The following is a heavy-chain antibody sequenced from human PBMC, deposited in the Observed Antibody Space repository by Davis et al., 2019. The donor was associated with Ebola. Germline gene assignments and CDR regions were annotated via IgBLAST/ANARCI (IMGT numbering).Heavy chain of an antibody. CDR3: AAAGTPWELVY. Sequence: PGGSLRLSCAASGFTFSSYEMNWVRQAPGKGLEWVSYISSSGNIIYYADYVKGRFTISRDNAKNSLYLQMNSLRAEDTAVYYCAAAGTPWELVYWGQGTLVTVSS. CDR1: GFTFSSYE. J-gene: IGHJ4*02. CDR2: ISSSGNII. D-gene: IGHD6-13*01. V-gene: IGHV3-48*03.